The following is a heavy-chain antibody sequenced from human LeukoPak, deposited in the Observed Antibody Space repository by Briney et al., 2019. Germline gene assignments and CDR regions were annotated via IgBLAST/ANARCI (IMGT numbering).Heavy chain of an antibody. CDR1: GFTFSSYA. CDR2: ISGSGGST. D-gene: IGHD5-18*01. V-gene: IGHV3-23*01. J-gene: IGHJ6*03. CDR3: TRAGYGTPVYYYCMDV. Sequence: GGSLRLSCAASGFTFSSYAMSWVRQAPGKGLEWVSAISGSGGSTYYADSVKGRFTISRDNSKNTLYLQMNSLRAEDTAVYYCTRAGYGTPVYYYCMDVWGKGTTVTVSS.